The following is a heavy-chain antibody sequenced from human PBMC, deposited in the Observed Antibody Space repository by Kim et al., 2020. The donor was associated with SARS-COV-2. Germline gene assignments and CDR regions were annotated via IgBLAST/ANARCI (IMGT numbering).Heavy chain of an antibody. D-gene: IGHD3-9*01. CDR3: GRVYYDILTGYYGSHYFDV. CDR1: GFTFSSYA. Sequence: GGSLRLSCAASGFTFSSYAMSWVRQAPGKGLEWVSVIYSGGSNTNYADSVKGRFTISRDNSKNTLYLQMNSLRAEDTAVYYCGRVYYDILTGYYGSHYFDVWGQGTPVTVSS. CDR2: IYSGGSNT. J-gene: IGHJ4*01. V-gene: IGHV3-23*03.